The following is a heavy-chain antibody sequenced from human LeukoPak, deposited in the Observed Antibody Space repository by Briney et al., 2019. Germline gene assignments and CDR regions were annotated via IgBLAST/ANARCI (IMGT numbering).Heavy chain of an antibody. Sequence: GESLKISCKGSGYGFTSYWIGWVRQMPGKGLEWMGMIYPGDSDTRYSPSFQGQVTISADKSISTTYLQWSSLKASDTAMYYCATTRGEMAFDYWGQGTLVTVSS. J-gene: IGHJ4*02. V-gene: IGHV5-51*01. CDR2: IYPGDSDT. D-gene: IGHD5-24*01. CDR3: ATTRGEMAFDY. CDR1: GYGFTSYW.